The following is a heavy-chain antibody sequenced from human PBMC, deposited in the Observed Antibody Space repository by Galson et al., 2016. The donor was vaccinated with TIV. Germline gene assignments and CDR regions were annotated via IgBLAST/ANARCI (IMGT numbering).Heavy chain of an antibody. Sequence: SVKVSCKASGYIFTTYYIQWVRQAPGQGLEWMGMLNPSGVTTSYAEKFQDRVTMSMDTSTSTFYMELSSLTSEDTAIYYCSREKYSGFGFWGQGTLVTVSS. V-gene: IGHV1-46*01. D-gene: IGHD5-12*01. CDR1: GYIFTTYY. J-gene: IGHJ4*02. CDR2: LNPSGVTT. CDR3: SREKYSGFGF.